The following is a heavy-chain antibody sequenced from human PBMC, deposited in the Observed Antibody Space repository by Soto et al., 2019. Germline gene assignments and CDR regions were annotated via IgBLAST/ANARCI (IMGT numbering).Heavy chain of an antibody. D-gene: IGHD3-22*01. CDR1: GYSFTTYW. J-gene: IGHJ3*02. CDR3: ARHLPTYYYDSSGLHAFDI. CDR2: IDPTDSYT. V-gene: IGHV5-10-1*01. Sequence: GESLKISCQASGYSFTTYWISWVRQMPGKGLECMGRIDPTDSYTDYGPSFEGHVTMSVDRSINTAYLEWSSLKASDTAMYYCARHLPTYYYDSSGLHAFDIWGQGTMVTVSS.